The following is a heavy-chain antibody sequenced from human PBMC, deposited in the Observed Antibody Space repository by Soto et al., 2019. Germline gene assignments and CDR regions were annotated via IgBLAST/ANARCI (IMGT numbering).Heavy chain of an antibody. CDR2: ISHSGST. CDR3: ARGNDYDFWSGYYLRPGFDY. D-gene: IGHD3-3*01. Sequence: PSETLSLTCTVSGGSISSAAYYWSWIRQHPGKGLEWIGYISHSGSTYYNPSLKSRVIISVDTSKNQFSLSLTSVTAADTAVYYCARGNDYDFWSGYYLRPGFDYWGQGTLVTVSS. CDR1: GGSISSAAYY. J-gene: IGHJ4*02. V-gene: IGHV4-31*03.